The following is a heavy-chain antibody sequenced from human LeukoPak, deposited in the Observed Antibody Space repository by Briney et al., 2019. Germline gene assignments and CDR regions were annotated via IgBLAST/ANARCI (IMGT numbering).Heavy chain of an antibody. V-gene: IGHV3-23*01. J-gene: IGHJ4*02. D-gene: IGHD3-10*01. CDR1: GFTFSSYT. Sequence: PGGSLRLSCATSGFTFSSYTMNWVRQTPGKGLQWVSTISDGSRNTHYADSVNGRFTISRDDFLNVVYLQMNSLRAEDTAVYYCARDPEVLGYGSGRDYFDYWGQGTLVTVSS. CDR3: ARDPEVLGYGSGRDYFDY. CDR2: ISDGSRNT.